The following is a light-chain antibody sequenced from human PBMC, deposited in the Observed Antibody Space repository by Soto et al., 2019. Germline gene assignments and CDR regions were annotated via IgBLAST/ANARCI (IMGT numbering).Light chain of an antibody. Sequence: QLTQSPSLLSASVGDRVTITCWASPSIGSYLNWYQHKPGEAPKLLIFAADTLKSGVPSRFSGSGFNKEFTLTVSSLQPEDFATYYCQQNYDVPYTFGQGTRVEIK. CDR2: AAD. V-gene: IGKV1-39*01. CDR1: PSIGSY. J-gene: IGKJ2*01. CDR3: QQNYDVPYT.